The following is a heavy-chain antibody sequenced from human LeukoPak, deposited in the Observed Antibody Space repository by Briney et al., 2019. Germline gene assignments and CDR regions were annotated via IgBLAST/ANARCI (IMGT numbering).Heavy chain of an antibody. CDR2: INPNSGGT. V-gene: IGHV1-2*02. Sequence: GASVKVSCKASGYTFTSYGISWVRQAPGQGLEWMGWINPNSGGTNYAQKFQGRVTMTRDTSISTAYMELSRLRSDDTAVYYCARDVDSYGYSYYYMDVWGKGTTVTISS. J-gene: IGHJ6*03. CDR1: GYTFTSYG. D-gene: IGHD5-18*01. CDR3: ARDVDSYGYSYYYMDV.